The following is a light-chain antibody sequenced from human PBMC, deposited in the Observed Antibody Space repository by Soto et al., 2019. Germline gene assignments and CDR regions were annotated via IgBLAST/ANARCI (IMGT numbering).Light chain of an antibody. CDR1: GSSIGTNT. CDR3: AAWDGSLNNVL. V-gene: IGLV1-44*01. CDR2: GDN. Sequence: QSVLTQPPSASGTPGQRVTISCSGSGSSIGTNTVNWYRQLPGTAPKLLIYGDNQRPSGVPDRFSGSKSGTSASLAISGLQSEDEADYYCAAWDGSLNNVLFGGGTHLTVL. J-gene: IGLJ2*01.